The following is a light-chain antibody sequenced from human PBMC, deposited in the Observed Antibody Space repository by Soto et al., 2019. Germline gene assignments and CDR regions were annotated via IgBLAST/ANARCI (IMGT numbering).Light chain of an antibody. CDR2: GVS. CDR3: QNQNSDSQS. CDR1: QSISDY. Sequence: DIPLTQSPPTLSASVGDRVTITCRASQSISDYLAWYDQMPGKAPKLLIYGVSSLQSGVPSRFSASGSGTEFTLTISSLQPDDFAIYFCQNQNSDSQSFGRGTKVEIK. V-gene: IGKV1-5*01. J-gene: IGKJ1*01.